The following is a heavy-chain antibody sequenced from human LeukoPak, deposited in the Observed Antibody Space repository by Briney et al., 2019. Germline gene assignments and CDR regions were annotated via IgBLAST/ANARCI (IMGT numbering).Heavy chain of an antibody. CDR1: GGSIGTYY. J-gene: IGHJ4*02. V-gene: IGHV4-59*12. CDR2: IYFSGTT. Sequence: SETLSLTCTVSGGSIGTYYGIWIRQPPGKGLEWIGYIYFSGTTNYNPSLKSRVTISVDTSKNHFSLKLNSVTAADTAVYYCARTQYSGSYYGYFDYWGQGTLVTVSS. D-gene: IGHD1-26*01. CDR3: ARTQYSGSYYGYFDY.